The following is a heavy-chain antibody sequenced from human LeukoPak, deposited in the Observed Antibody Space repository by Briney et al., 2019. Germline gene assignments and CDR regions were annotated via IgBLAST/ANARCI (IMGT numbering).Heavy chain of an antibody. D-gene: IGHD1-26*01. CDR2: IYHSGST. CDR1: GGSISSGGYY. CDR3: ARGGSTYYFDY. V-gene: IGHV4-30-2*01. J-gene: IGHJ4*02. Sequence: SETLSLTCTVSGGSISSGGYYWSWIRQPPGKGLEWIGYIYHSGSTYYNPSLKSRVTISVDRPKNQFSLKLSSVTAADTAVYYCARGGSTYYFDYWGQGTLVTVSS.